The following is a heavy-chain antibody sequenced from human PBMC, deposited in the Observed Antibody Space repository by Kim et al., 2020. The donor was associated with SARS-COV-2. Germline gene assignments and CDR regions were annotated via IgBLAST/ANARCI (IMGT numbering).Heavy chain of an antibody. CDR1: GFTFTDYA. V-gene: IGHV1-3*01. J-gene: IGHJ4*02. CDR2: INAVNVNT. D-gene: IGHD3-10*01. CDR3: AIAIWVRVPQFPYYFDN. Sequence: VSVKVSCKASGFTFTDYAMQWVRKDPGERLEWMGWINAVNVNTRYSQKVKGRVTITRDTSASKAYMVLSSLRSEDTAVEYCAIAIWVRVPQFPYYFDNWGQGTLVPVS.